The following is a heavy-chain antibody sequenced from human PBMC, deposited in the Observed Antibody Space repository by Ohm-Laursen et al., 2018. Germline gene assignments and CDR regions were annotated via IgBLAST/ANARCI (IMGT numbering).Heavy chain of an antibody. Sequence: GSLRLSCAASGFMFRSYWMAWVRQAPGKGLEGVANIKQDGGDKYYVDSVKGRFTISRDNAKNSLSLQMNSLRAEDTAVYYCARGGSRYSSSWDLDYWGQGTLVTVSS. D-gene: IGHD6-13*01. CDR3: ARGGSRYSSSWDLDY. V-gene: IGHV3-7*04. CDR1: GFMFRSYW. CDR2: IKQDGGDK. J-gene: IGHJ4*02.